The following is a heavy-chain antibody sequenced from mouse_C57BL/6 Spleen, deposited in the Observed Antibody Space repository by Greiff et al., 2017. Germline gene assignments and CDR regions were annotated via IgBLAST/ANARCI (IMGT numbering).Heavy chain of an antibody. V-gene: IGHV1-64*01. Sequence: VQLQQPGAELVKPGASVKLSCKASGYTFTSYWMHWVKQRPGQGLEWIGMIHPNSGSTNYNEKFKSKATLTVDKSSSTAYMQLSSLTSEDSAVYYCAREGYDYDGTPYAMDYWGQGTSVTVSS. CDR1: GYTFTSYW. CDR3: AREGYDYDGTPYAMDY. J-gene: IGHJ4*01. D-gene: IGHD2-4*01. CDR2: IHPNSGST.